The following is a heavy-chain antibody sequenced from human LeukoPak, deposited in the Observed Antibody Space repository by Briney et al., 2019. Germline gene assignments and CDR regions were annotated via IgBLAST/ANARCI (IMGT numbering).Heavy chain of an antibody. Sequence: SSETLSLTCTVSGGSISSYYWSWIRQPPGKGLEWIGYTYNSGSSSYSPSFKSRVTIPTDTPRNQFFLRLTSVTAADTAVYYCAGYYGSGQWDNWGQGTLVTVSS. CDR3: AGYYGSGQWDN. V-gene: IGHV4-59*12. CDR1: GGSISSYY. D-gene: IGHD3-10*01. J-gene: IGHJ4*02. CDR2: TYNSGSS.